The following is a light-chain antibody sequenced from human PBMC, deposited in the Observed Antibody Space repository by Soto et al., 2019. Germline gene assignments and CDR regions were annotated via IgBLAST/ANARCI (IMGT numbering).Light chain of an antibody. V-gene: IGKV1-9*01. CDR3: QQLHGYPIT. J-gene: IGKJ1*01. Sequence: DIQMTQSPSTLSASVGDTVTITCRASQGIDTSLAWYQQKPGKAPKLLIYAASNFQSGVPSRFSGSGSGTHFTLTISSLQPEDFATYYCQQLHGYPITFGQGTKVDIK. CDR1: QGIDTS. CDR2: AAS.